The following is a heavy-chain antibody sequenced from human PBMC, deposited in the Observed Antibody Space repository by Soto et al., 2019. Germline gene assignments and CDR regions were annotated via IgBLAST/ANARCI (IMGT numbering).Heavy chain of an antibody. J-gene: IGHJ6*02. D-gene: IGHD6-13*01. V-gene: IGHV4-4*02. Sequence: QVQLQESGPGLVKPSGTLSLSCGVSGGSVLSTNWWTWVRQPPGKGLEWIGEIYHSGSTNYNPSLKGRVTISMDKSKKQFSLHLSPMTAADTAVYYCARLYSTSYNSDGLDVWGQGTPVTVS. CDR1: GGSVLSTNW. CDR2: IYHSGST. CDR3: ARLYSTSYNSDGLDV.